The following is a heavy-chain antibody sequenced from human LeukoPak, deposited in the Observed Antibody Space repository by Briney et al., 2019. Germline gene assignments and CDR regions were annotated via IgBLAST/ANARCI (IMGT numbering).Heavy chain of an antibody. D-gene: IGHD6-19*01. V-gene: IGHV3-23*01. Sequence: GGSLRLSCTASGFTFSGFAMNWVRQAPGKGLEWVSAVGTSGSTYYADSVKGRFTISRDNSKNTLYLQMNSLRAEDTAVYYCAPLAVADNSFDYWGQGTLVTVSS. CDR1: GFTFSGFA. CDR2: VGTSGST. CDR3: APLAVADNSFDY. J-gene: IGHJ4*02.